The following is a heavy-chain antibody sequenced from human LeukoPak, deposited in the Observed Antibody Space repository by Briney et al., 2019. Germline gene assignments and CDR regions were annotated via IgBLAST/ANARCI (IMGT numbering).Heavy chain of an antibody. CDR3: AKHDYGDYSYNWFDP. D-gene: IGHD4-17*01. Sequence: GGSLRLSCAAPGFTFSSYEMNWVRQAPGKGLEWVSYISSSGSTIYYADSVKGRFTISRDNAKNSLYLQMNSLRAEDTAVYYCAKHDYGDYSYNWFDPWGQGTLVTVSS. CDR1: GFTFSSYE. CDR2: ISSSGSTI. J-gene: IGHJ5*02. V-gene: IGHV3-48*03.